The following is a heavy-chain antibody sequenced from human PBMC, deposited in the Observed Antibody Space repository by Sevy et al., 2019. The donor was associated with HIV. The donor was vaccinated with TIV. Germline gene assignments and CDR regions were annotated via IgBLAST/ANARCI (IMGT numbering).Heavy chain of an antibody. CDR1: GFNFSNVG. Sequence: GGSLRLSCAASGFNFSNVGMSWIRQAPGKGLEGVGHVKSKTECGTTDYAAPVRGRFAISRDDSKNTLYLEMTSLKTEDTAVYYCATGGSLFQHWGQGTLVTVSS. CDR2: VKSKTECGTT. J-gene: IGHJ1*01. D-gene: IGHD3-16*01. V-gene: IGHV3-15*01. CDR3: ATGGSLFQH.